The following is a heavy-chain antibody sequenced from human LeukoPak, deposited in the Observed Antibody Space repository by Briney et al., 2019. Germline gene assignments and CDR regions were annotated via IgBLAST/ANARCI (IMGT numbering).Heavy chain of an antibody. J-gene: IGHJ3*01. Sequence: GGSLRLSCAASGFPFSRYAMRWVPEAPGKGLECVSSVSGSGGSTYYADSVQGLFNISRDNSKTTLYLQMNSLRAEDTAVYYCAKRMIRGVNHDAFDLWGQGKMVTVSS. V-gene: IGHV3-23*01. CDR3: AKRMIRGVNHDAFDL. D-gene: IGHD3-10*01. CDR1: GFPFSRYA. CDR2: VSGSGGST.